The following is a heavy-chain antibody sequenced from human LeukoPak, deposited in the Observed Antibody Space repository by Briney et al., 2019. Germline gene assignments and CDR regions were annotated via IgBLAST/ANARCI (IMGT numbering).Heavy chain of an antibody. J-gene: IGHJ3*02. CDR3: ARVFAVRNWNRDDDAFVI. Sequence: SETLSLTCTVSGGSIRSYYWSWIRQPPGKGLEWVGYIFYSGGANYNPSLKSRVTISVDTSKNQFSLKLTSVTAADTAVYYRARVFAVRNWNRDDDAFVIWGQGTMVTVSS. CDR1: GGSIRSYY. V-gene: IGHV4-59*01. CDR2: IFYSGGA. D-gene: IGHD1-1*01.